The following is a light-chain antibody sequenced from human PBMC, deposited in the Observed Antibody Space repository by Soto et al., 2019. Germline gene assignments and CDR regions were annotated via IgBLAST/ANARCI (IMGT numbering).Light chain of an antibody. J-gene: IGKJ2*01. V-gene: IGKV3-15*01. CDR2: SAS. CDR3: QQYDNKSPYT. CDR1: QDININ. Sequence: EIRMTQSPATLSVSLGERATLSCRASQDININLAWYQQKSGQAPKPLIYSASTRAAGIPSRFIGTGSETDFTLTIDSLQSEDFAVYYCQQYDNKSPYTFGQGT.